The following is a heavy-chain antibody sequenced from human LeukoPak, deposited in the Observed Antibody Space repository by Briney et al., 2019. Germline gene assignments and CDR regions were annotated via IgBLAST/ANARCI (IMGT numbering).Heavy chain of an antibody. V-gene: IGHV3-30*18. Sequence: GTSLRLSCAATGFLVSNYVMHWVRQAPGKGLEWVALISYDGSNKYYADSVKGRFTISRDNSKNTLYVQMNSLRGEDTAVYYCAKLISDLPGYCSGASCYSDAVDIWGQGTMVTVSS. CDR3: AKLISDLPGYCSGASCYSDAVDI. D-gene: IGHD2-15*01. CDR1: GFLVSNYV. J-gene: IGHJ3*02. CDR2: ISYDGSNK.